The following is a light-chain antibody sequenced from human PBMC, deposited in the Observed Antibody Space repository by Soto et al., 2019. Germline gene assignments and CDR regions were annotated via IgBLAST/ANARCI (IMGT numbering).Light chain of an antibody. CDR3: QKVNSYPLT. CDR2: AAT. J-gene: IGKJ4*01. V-gene: IGKV1-9*01. CDR1: HCFSPY. Sequence: DSHLTQSPSLLSASVGDRATITGRASHCFSPYVAWYQQKPGKAPKLLIYAATALQGGVPSRFSGTGSATEFILTISSRQPEDVATYYCQKVNSYPLTFGGGTRVDIK.